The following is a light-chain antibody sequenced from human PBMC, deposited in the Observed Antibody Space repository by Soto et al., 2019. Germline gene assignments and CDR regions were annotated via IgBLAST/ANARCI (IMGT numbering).Light chain of an antibody. CDR3: QQYHNWPIT. CDR2: DAS. V-gene: IGKV3-15*01. CDR1: QSVSSN. Sequence: IVMTQSPATLSVSPGESATLSFRASQSVSSNLAWHQQKPGQAPRILMYDASTRATGISARFSGSGSGTEFTLTISSLQSEDFAVYYCQQYHNWPITFGQGTRLEI. J-gene: IGKJ5*01.